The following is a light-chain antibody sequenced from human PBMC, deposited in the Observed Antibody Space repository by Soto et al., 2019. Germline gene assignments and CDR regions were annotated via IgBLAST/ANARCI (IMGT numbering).Light chain of an antibody. Sequence: IQLTQSPSSLSASVGDRVTITCRAIQGVTSYLAWYQQNPWKAPKLLIYAASTLQSGVPSRFSGSGSVTDFTLTISSLQPEDFATYYCLQLNTYPFTFGPGTKVEIK. CDR1: QGVTSY. J-gene: IGKJ3*01. CDR3: LQLNTYPFT. V-gene: IGKV1-9*01. CDR2: AAS.